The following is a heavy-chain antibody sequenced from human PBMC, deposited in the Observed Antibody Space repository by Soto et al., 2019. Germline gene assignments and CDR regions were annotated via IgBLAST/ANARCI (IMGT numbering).Heavy chain of an antibody. CDR2: IYYSGST. Sequence: PSETLSLTCTVSGGSISSGGYYWSWIRQHPGKGLEWIGYIYYSGSTYYNPSLKSRVTISVDTSKNQFSLKLSSVTAADTAVYYCARDLGPRIAAAGTGYFDYWGQGTLVTVSS. CDR1: GGSISSGGYY. CDR3: ARDLGPRIAAAGTGYFDY. V-gene: IGHV4-31*03. D-gene: IGHD6-13*01. J-gene: IGHJ4*02.